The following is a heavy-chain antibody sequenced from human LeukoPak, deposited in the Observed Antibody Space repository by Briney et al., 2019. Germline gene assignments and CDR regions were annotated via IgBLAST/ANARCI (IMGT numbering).Heavy chain of an antibody. CDR3: AIVVVPAALGGAFDI. V-gene: IGHV3-23*01. D-gene: IGHD2-2*01. J-gene: IGHJ3*02. Sequence: GGSLRLSCAASGFTFSSYSMNWVRQAPGEGLEWVSAISGSGGSTYYADSVKGRFTISRDNSKNTLYLQMNSLRAEDTAVYYCAIVVVPAALGGAFDIWGQGTMVTVSS. CDR1: GFTFSSYS. CDR2: ISGSGGST.